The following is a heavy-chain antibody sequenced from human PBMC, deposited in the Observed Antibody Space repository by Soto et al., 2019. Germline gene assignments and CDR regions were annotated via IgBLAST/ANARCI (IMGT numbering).Heavy chain of an antibody. CDR2: ISGSGGST. D-gene: IGHD3-22*01. J-gene: IGHJ3*02. V-gene: IGHV3-23*01. Sequence: LRLSCAASGFTFSSCAMSWVRQAPGKGLEWVSAISGSGGSTYYADSVKGRFTISRDNSKNTLYLQMNSLRAEDTAVYYCAKAGYDYYDSSGPGGRDAFDIWGQGTMVTVSS. CDR3: AKAGYDYYDSSGPGGRDAFDI. CDR1: GFTFSSCA.